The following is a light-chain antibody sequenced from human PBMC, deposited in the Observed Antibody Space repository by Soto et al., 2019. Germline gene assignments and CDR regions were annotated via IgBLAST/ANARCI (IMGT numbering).Light chain of an antibody. CDR3: QQSYSAPRT. J-gene: IGKJ1*01. V-gene: IGKV1-39*01. CDR1: QSIATY. CDR2: AAT. Sequence: DIQMAQSPSSPSASVEDRVTITCRASQSIATYLNWYQQRQGKAPQLLIYAATRLQSGVPSRFSGSCSGTYFTLTITSLQPEDFAIYFCQQSYSAPRTFGQGTKVEIK.